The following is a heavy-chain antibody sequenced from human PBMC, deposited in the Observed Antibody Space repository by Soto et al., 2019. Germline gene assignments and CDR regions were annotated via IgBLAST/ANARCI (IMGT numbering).Heavy chain of an antibody. J-gene: IGHJ6*02. CDR1: GGTFSSYA. Sequence: QVQLVQSGAEVKKPGSSVTVSCKASGGTFSSYAISWVRQAPGQGLEWMGGIIPIFGTANYAQKFQGRVTITADESTSTAYMELSSLRTEDTAVYYCARRDTVLVPAAGNYYYGMDVWGQGTTVTVSS. CDR2: IIPIFGTA. CDR3: ARRDTVLVPAAGNYYYGMDV. D-gene: IGHD2-2*01. V-gene: IGHV1-69*12.